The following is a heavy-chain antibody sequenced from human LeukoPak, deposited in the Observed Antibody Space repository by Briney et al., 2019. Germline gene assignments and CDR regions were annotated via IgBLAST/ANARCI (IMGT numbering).Heavy chain of an antibody. CDR3: AAGPTLVTGGGYYYYMDV. CDR1: GYTFTGYY. Sequence: ASVKVSCKASGYTFTGYYMHWVRQARGQRLEWIGWIVVGSGNTNYAQKFQERVTITRDMSTSTAYMELSSLRSEDTAVYYCAAGPTLVTGGGYYYYMDVWGKGTTVTVSS. J-gene: IGHJ6*03. V-gene: IGHV1-58*02. CDR2: IVVGSGNT. D-gene: IGHD1-14*01.